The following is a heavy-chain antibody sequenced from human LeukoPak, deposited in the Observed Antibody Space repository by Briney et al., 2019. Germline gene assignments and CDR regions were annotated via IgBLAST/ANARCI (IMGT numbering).Heavy chain of an antibody. Sequence: PSETLSLTCTVSGGSISSSSYYWGWIRQPPGKGLEWIGSIYYSGSTYYNPSLKSRVTISVDTSKNQFSLKLSSVTAADTAVYYCARDAQGDDYFDYWGQGTLVTVSS. CDR3: ARDAQGDDYFDY. J-gene: IGHJ4*02. CDR2: IYYSGST. V-gene: IGHV4-39*07. CDR1: GGSISSSSYY. D-gene: IGHD3-10*01.